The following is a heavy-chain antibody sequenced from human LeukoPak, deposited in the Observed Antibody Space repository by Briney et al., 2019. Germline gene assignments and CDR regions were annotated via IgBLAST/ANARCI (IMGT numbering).Heavy chain of an antibody. Sequence: GGSLRLSCAASGFIVSSNYMTWVRQAPGKGLEWVSVIYKDGRTFYADSVQGRFTISRDNSKSTLCLQMNSLRAEDTAVYYCAKQLGYCSDGSCYFPYWGQGTLVTVSS. CDR2: IYKDGRT. CDR3: AKQLGYCSDGSCYFPY. V-gene: IGHV3-53*01. J-gene: IGHJ4*02. CDR1: GFIVSSNY. D-gene: IGHD2-15*01.